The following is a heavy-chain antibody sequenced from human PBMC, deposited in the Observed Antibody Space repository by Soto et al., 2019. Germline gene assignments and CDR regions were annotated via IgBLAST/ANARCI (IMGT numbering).Heavy chain of an antibody. D-gene: IGHD3-22*01. V-gene: IGHV1-69*12. CDR3: ARDRGPSSGYYPYWFDP. J-gene: IGHJ5*02. Sequence: QVQLVQSGAEVKKPGSSVKVSCKASGGTFSSYAITWVRQAPGQGLEWMGGIIPIFGTANYAQKFQCRVTITADESTSTAYMELSSVRSEDTAVYYCARDRGPSSGYYPYWFDPWGQGTLVTVSS. CDR1: GGTFSSYA. CDR2: IIPIFGTA.